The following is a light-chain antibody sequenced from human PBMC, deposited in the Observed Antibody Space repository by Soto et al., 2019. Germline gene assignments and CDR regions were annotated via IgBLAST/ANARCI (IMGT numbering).Light chain of an antibody. CDR3: QHYGNFPYT. J-gene: IGKJ2*01. V-gene: IGKV3-20*01. CDR2: GAS. Sequence: IVLTQSPGTLSLSPGERATLSCRASQSISNVYLGWYQQRPGQAPRLLIYGASSRATGIPDRFSGSASGRYFTLSINRLEPEYFAVYYCQHYGNFPYTFGQGTKLEIK. CDR1: QSISNVY.